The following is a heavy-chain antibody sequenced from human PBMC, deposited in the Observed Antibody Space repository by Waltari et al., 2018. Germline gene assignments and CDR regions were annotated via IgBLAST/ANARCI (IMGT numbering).Heavy chain of an antibody. CDR2: IYYSGST. Sequence: QVQLQESGPGLVKPSETLSLTCTVSGGSISSYYWSWIRQPPGKGLEWIGYIYYSGSTNYNPSLKSRVTISVDTSKNQFSLKLSSVTAADTAVYYCARAGYDSSGYYVLVDYWGQGTLVTVSS. J-gene: IGHJ4*02. CDR3: ARAGYDSSGYYVLVDY. CDR1: GGSISSYY. V-gene: IGHV4-59*01. D-gene: IGHD3-22*01.